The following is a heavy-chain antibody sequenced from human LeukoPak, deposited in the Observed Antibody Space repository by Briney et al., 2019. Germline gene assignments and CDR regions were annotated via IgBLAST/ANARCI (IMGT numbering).Heavy chain of an antibody. CDR2: IWYDGSSK. V-gene: IGHV3-33*01. Sequence: GGSLRLSCAASGFTFSSYGMHWVRQAPGKGLEWVALIWYDGSSKHYADSVKGRFTISRDNSKNTLFLQVNSLTVEDTAVYYCARDTLPLGRGYYYNFDYWGQGTLVTASS. CDR1: GFTFSSYG. D-gene: IGHD3-22*01. CDR3: ARDTLPLGRGYYYNFDY. J-gene: IGHJ4*02.